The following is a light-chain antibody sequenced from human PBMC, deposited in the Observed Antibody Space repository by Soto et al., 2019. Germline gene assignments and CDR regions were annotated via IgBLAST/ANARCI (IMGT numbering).Light chain of an antibody. J-gene: IGKJ2*01. Sequence: EIVLTQSPGTLSLSPGERATLSCRVSQSVSCYLDWYQQKPGQAPRLLIYGASTRATDIPDRFSGSGSETHFTLTISRREAEDFAVYYCQMYGSSPYTIGQGTKLLSK. CDR1: QSVSCY. V-gene: IGKV3-20*01. CDR3: QMYGSSPYT. CDR2: GAS.